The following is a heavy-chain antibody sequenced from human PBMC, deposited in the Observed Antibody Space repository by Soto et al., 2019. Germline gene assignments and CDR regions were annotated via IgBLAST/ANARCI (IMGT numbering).Heavy chain of an antibody. CDR3: ARGVLRYFDWSDYRIYYFDY. D-gene: IGHD3-9*01. CDR1: GYTFTSYD. J-gene: IGHJ4*02. Sequence: ASVKVSCKASGYTFTSYDINWVRQATGQGLEWMGWMNPNSGNTGYAQKFQGRVTMTRNTSISTAYMELSSLRSEDTAVYYCARGVLRYFDWSDYRIYYFDYWGQGTLVTVSS. V-gene: IGHV1-8*01. CDR2: MNPNSGNT.